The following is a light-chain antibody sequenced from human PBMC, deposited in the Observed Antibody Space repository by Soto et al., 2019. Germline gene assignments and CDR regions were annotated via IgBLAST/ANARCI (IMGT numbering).Light chain of an antibody. CDR1: QIISSY. V-gene: IGKV1-39*01. J-gene: IGKJ3*01. CDR2: AAA. Sequence: DIQMTQSPSSLSASVGDRVTITCRASQIISSYLNWYQQKPGQAPKRLMYAAASLQSGVPSRFSGSGSRTDFTLTLSSLQPEDFATYYCHQSYSTLFTFGPGTNVDIK. CDR3: HQSYSTLFT.